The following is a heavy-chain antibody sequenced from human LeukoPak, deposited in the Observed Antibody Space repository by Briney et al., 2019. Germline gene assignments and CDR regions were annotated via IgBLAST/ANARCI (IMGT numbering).Heavy chain of an antibody. V-gene: IGHV4-38-2*01. CDR3: ARQRDYGDNDY. Sequence: PSETLSLTCAVSGYSVSSGYYWGWIRQPPGKGLEWIGSIYHSGSTYYNPSLKSRVTISVDTSKNQFSLKLSSVTAADMAVYYCARQRDYGDNDYWGQGTLVTVSS. D-gene: IGHD4-17*01. CDR1: GYSVSSGYY. CDR2: IYHSGST. J-gene: IGHJ4*02.